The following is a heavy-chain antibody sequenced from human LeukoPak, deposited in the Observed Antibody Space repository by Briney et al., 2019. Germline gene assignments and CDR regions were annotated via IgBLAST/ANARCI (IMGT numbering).Heavy chain of an antibody. V-gene: IGHV4-31*03. Sequence: SQTLSLTCTVSGGSISSGDYYWSWIRQHPGKGLEWIGYIYYSGSTYYNPSLKSRVTISVDTSKNQFSLKLSSVTAADTAVYYCARDRRALGGDAFDIWGQGTMVTVSS. D-gene: IGHD3-3*02. J-gene: IGHJ3*02. CDR2: IYYSGST. CDR3: ARDRRALGGDAFDI. CDR1: GGSISSGDYY.